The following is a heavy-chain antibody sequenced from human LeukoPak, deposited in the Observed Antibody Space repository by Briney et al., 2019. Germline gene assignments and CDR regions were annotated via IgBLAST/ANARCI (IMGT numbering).Heavy chain of an antibody. V-gene: IGHV4-34*01. CDR3: ARGEAAAGLVDY. CDR2: INHSGST. CDR1: GGSFSGYY. J-gene: IGHJ4*02. D-gene: IGHD6-13*01. Sequence: SETLSLTCAVSGGSFSGYYWSWIRQPPGKGLEWIGEINHSGSTNYNPSLKSRVTISVDTSKNQFSLKLSSVTAADTAVYYCARGEAAAGLVDYWGQGTPVTVSS.